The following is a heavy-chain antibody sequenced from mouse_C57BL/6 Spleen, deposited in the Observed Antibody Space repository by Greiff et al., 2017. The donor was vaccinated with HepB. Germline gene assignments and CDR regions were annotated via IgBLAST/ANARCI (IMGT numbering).Heavy chain of an antibody. CDR1: GYTFTSYW. D-gene: IGHD1-1*01. V-gene: IGHV1-64*01. CDR2: IHPNSGST. Sequence: QVQLQQPGAELVKPGASVKLSCKASGYTFTSYWMHWVKQRPGQGLEWIGMIHPNSGSTNYNEKFKSKATLTVDKSSSTAYMQLSSLTSEDSAVYYCARGAPSNYYGSSHWYFDVWGTGTTVTVSS. J-gene: IGHJ1*03. CDR3: ARGAPSNYYGSSHWYFDV.